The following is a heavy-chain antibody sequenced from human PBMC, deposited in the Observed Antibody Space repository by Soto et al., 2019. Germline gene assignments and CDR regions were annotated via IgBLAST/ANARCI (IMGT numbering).Heavy chain of an antibody. J-gene: IGHJ4*02. Sequence: ITLEESGPTLVKPTETLTLTCTFSGFSLTTGVRVGWVRQPPGKALEWLALVYWDDDKHYTPSLMSRLTITKDISNGQVVLTMTNMDPVDTATYDCATFAADFWGPGTLVTVSS. CDR3: ATFAADF. CDR2: VYWDDDK. CDR1: GFSLTTGVR. V-gene: IGHV2-5*02.